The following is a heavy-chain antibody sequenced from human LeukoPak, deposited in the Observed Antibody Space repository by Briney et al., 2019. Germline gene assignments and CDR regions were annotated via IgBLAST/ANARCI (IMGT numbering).Heavy chain of an antibody. J-gene: IGHJ4*02. CDR1: GFTFSSYG. CDR3: AKAAYGGGNFLLGY. D-gene: IGHD4-23*01. Sequence: PGGSLRLSXAASGFTFSSYGMHWVRQAPGKGLEWVAVIWYDGSNKYYADSVKGRFTISRDYSKNTLYLQMNSLRAEDTAVYYCAKAAYGGGNFLLGYWGQGTLVTVSS. CDR2: IWYDGSNK. V-gene: IGHV3-33*06.